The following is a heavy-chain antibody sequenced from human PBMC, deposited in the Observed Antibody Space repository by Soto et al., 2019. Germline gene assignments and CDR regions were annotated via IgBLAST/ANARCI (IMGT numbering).Heavy chain of an antibody. CDR2: ISGSGSGT. J-gene: IGHJ4*02. V-gene: IGHV3-23*01. Sequence: EVQLLESGGGLVQPGGSLRLSCAASGFTFSSYSIYWVRQAPGKGLEWVSGISGSGSGTYYADSVKGRFTISRDNSKNTLYLQMNSLRAEDTAVYYCASHYYVWGSYRAEDYWGQGTLVTVSS. D-gene: IGHD3-16*02. CDR1: GFTFSSYS. CDR3: ASHYYVWGSYRAEDY.